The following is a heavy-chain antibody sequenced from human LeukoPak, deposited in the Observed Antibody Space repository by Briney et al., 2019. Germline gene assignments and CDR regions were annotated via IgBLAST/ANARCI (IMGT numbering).Heavy chain of an antibody. CDR1: GFTFSSYA. D-gene: IGHD3-22*01. CDR3: AKDKGDYDRLFDY. CDR2: ISGSGGST. Sequence: GGSLRLSCAAPGFTFSSYAMSWVRQAPGKGLEWVSAISGSGGSTYYAESVKGRFTISRDNSKNTLYLQMNSLRAEDTAVYYCAKDKGDYDRLFDYWGQGTLVTVSS. J-gene: IGHJ4*02. V-gene: IGHV3-23*01.